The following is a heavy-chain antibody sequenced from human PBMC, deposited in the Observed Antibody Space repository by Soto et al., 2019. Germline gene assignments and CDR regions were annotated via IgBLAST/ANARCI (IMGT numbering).Heavy chain of an antibody. J-gene: IGHJ6*02. CDR2: ISYDGSNK. CDR3: ARGLPEEDYSSSCPHVWAMDV. V-gene: IGHV3-30-3*01. CDR1: GFTFSSYA. D-gene: IGHD6-13*01. Sequence: QVQLVESGGGVVQPGMSLRLSCAASGFTFSSYAMHWVRQAPGEGLEWVAVISYDGSNKYYADSVKGRFTISRDNSKNTLYLQMNSLRAEDTAVYYCARGLPEEDYSSSCPHVWAMDVWGQGTTVTVSS.